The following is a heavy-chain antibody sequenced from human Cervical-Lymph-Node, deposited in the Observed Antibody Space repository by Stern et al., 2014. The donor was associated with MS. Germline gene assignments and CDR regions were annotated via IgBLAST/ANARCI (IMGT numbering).Heavy chain of an antibody. J-gene: IGHJ4*02. CDR1: GFTFDDYA. Sequence: EMQLVQSGGGLVQPGRSLRLSCAGSGFTFDDYAMHWVRQAPGKGLEWVLVISWYSGSIGYADSVKGRFTISRDNAKNSPSLNWNSLRAEDTALYYWAMLRGYSYARQYYFDYWGQGTLVTVSS. D-gene: IGHD5-18*01. CDR3: AMLRGYSYARQYYFDY. V-gene: IGHV3-9*01. CDR2: ISWYSGSI.